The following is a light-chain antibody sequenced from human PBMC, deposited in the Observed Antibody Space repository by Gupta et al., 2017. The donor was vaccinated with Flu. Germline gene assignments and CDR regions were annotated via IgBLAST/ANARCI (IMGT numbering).Light chain of an antibody. V-gene: IGLV2-14*01. Sequence: SITMSCTGTSSDVGHRNCVSWYQQHPGKAPKLIIFEVNNRPSGISHRFSGSRSGNTASLTISGLQAEDEADYICASYTDTGARLFGGGTKLTGL. CDR1: SSDVGHRNC. CDR2: EVN. J-gene: IGLJ3*02. CDR3: ASYTDTGARL.